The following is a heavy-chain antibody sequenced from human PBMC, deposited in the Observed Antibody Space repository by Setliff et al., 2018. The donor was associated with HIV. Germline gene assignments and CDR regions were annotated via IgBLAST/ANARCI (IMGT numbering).Heavy chain of an antibody. CDR3: ARQDSYSYGYNYFDY. D-gene: IGHD5-18*01. CDR1: GDSISSSSYY. J-gene: IGHJ4*02. CDR2: IYYSGST. Sequence: PSETLSLTCTVSGDSISSSSYYWGWIRQPPGKGLEWIGSIYYSGSTYYNPSLKSRVTISVDTSKNQFSLKLSSVTAADTAVYYCARQDSYSYGYNYFDYWGQGTLVTVSS. V-gene: IGHV4-39*01.